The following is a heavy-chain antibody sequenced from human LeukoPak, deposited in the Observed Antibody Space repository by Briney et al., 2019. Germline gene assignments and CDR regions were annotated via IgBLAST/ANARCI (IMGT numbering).Heavy chain of an antibody. CDR3: ASGPVIAVAGTYYYYYMDV. CDR1: GGSFSGYY. D-gene: IGHD6-19*01. J-gene: IGHJ6*03. Sequence: SETLSLTCAVYGGSFSGYYWSWIRQPPGKGLEWIGEINHSGSTNYNPSLKSRVTISVDTSKNQFSLKLGSVTAADTAVYYCASGPVIAVAGTYYYYYMDVWGKGTTVTVSS. V-gene: IGHV4-34*01. CDR2: INHSGST.